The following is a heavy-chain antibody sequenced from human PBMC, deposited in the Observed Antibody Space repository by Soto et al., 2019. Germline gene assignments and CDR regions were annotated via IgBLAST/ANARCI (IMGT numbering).Heavy chain of an antibody. D-gene: IGHD2-15*01. CDR3: ARGLRYCSGGSCYTTYYYYGMDV. CDR2: INHSGST. Sequence: NPSETLSLTCAVYGGSFSGYYWSWIRQPPGKGLEWIGEINHSGSTNYNPSLKSRVTISVDTSKNQFSLKLSSVTAADTAVYYCARGLRYCSGGSCYTTYYYYGMDVWGQGTTVTVSS. V-gene: IGHV4-34*01. CDR1: GGSFSGYY. J-gene: IGHJ6*02.